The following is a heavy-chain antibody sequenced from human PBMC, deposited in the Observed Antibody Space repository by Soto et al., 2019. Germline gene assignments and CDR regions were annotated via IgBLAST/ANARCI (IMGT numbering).Heavy chain of an antibody. J-gene: IGHJ2*01. V-gene: IGHV3-11*05. Sequence: QVQLVESGGGWVKPGGSLRLSCAASGFTFSDYYMSWIRQAPGKGLEWVSDINSSSSYTNYADSVKGRFTISRDNAKNSLYLQMNSLRAEDTAVYYCARIITAAGGRRYFDLWGRGTLVTVSS. CDR3: ARIITAAGGRRYFDL. CDR2: INSSSSYT. D-gene: IGHD6-13*01. CDR1: GFTFSDYY.